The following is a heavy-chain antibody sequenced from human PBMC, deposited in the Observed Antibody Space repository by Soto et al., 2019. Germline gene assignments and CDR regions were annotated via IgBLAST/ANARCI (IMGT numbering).Heavy chain of an antibody. CDR2: IYYSGST. Sequence: SETLSLTCTVSGGSISSSSYYWGWIRQPPGKGLEWIGSIYYSGSTYYNPSLKSRVTISVDTSKNQFSLKLSSVTAADTAVYYCAIRLRRGISVDFDYWGQGTLVTVSS. CDR1: GGSISSSSYY. V-gene: IGHV4-39*01. D-gene: IGHD3-10*01. J-gene: IGHJ4*02. CDR3: AIRLRRGISVDFDY.